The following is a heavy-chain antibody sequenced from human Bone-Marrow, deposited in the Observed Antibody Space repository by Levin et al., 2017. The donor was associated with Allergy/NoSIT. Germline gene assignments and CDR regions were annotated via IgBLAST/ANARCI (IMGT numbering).Heavy chain of an antibody. CDR1: GYTFINYD. D-gene: IGHD6-13*01. CDR2: MNPHSGGT. J-gene: IGHJ5*02. CDR3: ARAVQRTSSWYEAFDP. Sequence: GESLKISCKASGYTFINYDINWVRQAAGQGLEWMGWMNPHSGGTGYAQKFQGRVTMTRDTSRSTAYMELSSLSSEDTATYYCARAVQRTSSWYEAFDPWGQGTLVTVSS. V-gene: IGHV1-8*01.